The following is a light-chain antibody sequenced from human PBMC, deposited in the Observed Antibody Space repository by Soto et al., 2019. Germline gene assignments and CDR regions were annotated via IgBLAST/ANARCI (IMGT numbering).Light chain of an antibody. Sequence: DIQMTQSPSTLSASVGDRVTIKCRASQNIGNWLAWYQQRPGKAPNLLIYGASSLQTGVPTRFSGSGFGTEFTLIISSLQPDDFATYYCQQYNGYSRTFGQGTKVEI. V-gene: IGKV1-5*01. J-gene: IGKJ1*01. CDR2: GAS. CDR3: QQYNGYSRT. CDR1: QNIGNW.